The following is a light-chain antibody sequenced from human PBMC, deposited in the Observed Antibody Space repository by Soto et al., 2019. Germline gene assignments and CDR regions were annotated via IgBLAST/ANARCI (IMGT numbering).Light chain of an antibody. CDR1: QSISSW. J-gene: IGKJ2*01. CDR3: QQYNSYPYT. Sequence: DIQMTQSPSTLSASVGDRVTITCRASQSISSWLAWYQQKPGKAPKLLIYKASSLDSGVPSRFSGSGSGTEVTLTISSLQPDDFATYYCQQYNSYPYTFGQGTKLEIK. CDR2: KAS. V-gene: IGKV1-5*03.